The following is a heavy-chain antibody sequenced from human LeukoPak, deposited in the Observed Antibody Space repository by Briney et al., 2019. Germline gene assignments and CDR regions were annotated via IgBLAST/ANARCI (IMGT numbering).Heavy chain of an antibody. V-gene: IGHV3-30*18. J-gene: IGHJ4*02. CDR2: ISYDGSNK. Sequence: PGGSLRLSCAASGFTFSSYGMHWVRQAPGKGLEWVAVISYDGSNKYYADSVKGRFTISRDNSKNTLYLQMNSLRAEDTAVYYCAKLNHDILTGYTDYWGQGTLVTVSS. D-gene: IGHD3-9*01. CDR1: GFTFSSYG. CDR3: AKLNHDILTGYTDY.